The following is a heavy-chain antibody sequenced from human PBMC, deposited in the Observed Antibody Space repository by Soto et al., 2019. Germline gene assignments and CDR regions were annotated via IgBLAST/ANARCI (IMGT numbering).Heavy chain of an antibody. D-gene: IGHD3-3*01. Sequence: PGEPMRVSWRGSEGSCTSYWIGWMRQMTGKGLEWMGIIYPGDSDTRYSPSFQGQVTISADKSISTAYLQWSSLKASDTAMYYCARLNYEFWSGPYGMDVWGQGTTVTVSS. V-gene: IGHV5-51*01. J-gene: IGHJ6*02. CDR1: EGSCTSYW. CDR3: ARLNYEFWSGPYGMDV. CDR2: IYPGDSDT.